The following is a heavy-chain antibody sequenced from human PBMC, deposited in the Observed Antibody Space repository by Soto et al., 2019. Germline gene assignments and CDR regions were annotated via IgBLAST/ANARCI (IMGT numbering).Heavy chain of an antibody. J-gene: IGHJ3*02. CDR1: GGTFSSYA. Sequence: ASVKVSCKASGGTFSSYAISWVRQAPGQGLEWMGGIIPIFGTANYAQKFQGRVTITADESTSTAYMELSSLRSEDTAVYYCARVITTPTSLDIWGQGTMVTVSS. D-gene: IGHD4-4*01. V-gene: IGHV1-69*13. CDR2: IIPIFGTA. CDR3: ARVITTPTSLDI.